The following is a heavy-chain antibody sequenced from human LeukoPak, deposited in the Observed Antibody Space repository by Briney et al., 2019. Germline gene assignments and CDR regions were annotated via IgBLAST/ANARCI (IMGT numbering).Heavy chain of an antibody. Sequence: GGSLRLSCAASGFTFSYYAMHWVRQAPGKGLEGVAVISYDGSNKYYADSVKGRFTISRDNAKNSLFLQMNSLRAEDTALYYCASGGIYYGAAFDFWGQGSLVTVSA. J-gene: IGHJ4*02. CDR2: ISYDGSNK. D-gene: IGHD1-26*01. CDR3: ASGGIYYGAAFDF. CDR1: GFTFSYYA. V-gene: IGHV3-30*04.